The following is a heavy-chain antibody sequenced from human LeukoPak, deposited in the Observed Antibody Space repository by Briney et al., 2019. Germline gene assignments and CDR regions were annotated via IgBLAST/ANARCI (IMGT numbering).Heavy chain of an antibody. CDR2: INHSGST. CDR1: GGSFSGYY. D-gene: IGHD3-3*01. CDR3: ARGLTFWDFGVVISGYYFDY. J-gene: IGHJ4*02. V-gene: IGHV4-34*01. Sequence: SETLSLTCAVYGGSFSGYYWSWIRQPPGKGLEWIGEINHSGSTNYNPSLKSRVTISVDTSKNQFSLKLSSVTAADTAVYYYARGLTFWDFGVVISGYYFDYWGQGTLVTVSS.